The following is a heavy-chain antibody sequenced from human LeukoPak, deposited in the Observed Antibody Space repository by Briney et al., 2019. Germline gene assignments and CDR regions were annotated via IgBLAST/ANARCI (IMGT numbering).Heavy chain of an antibody. D-gene: IGHD2-2*01. CDR1: GYTFTSYD. CDR2: INSNSVNT. Sequence: GASVKVSCKASGYTFTSYDINWVRDATAQGLEWLRCINSNSVNTRYAQNLQGRVTITRNTSTSTAYMDLSSLRSEDTGVYYCARVVSYCSSTSCTLSNWFVPWGQGALVTVSS. J-gene: IGHJ5*02. V-gene: IGHV1-8*01. CDR3: ARVVSYCSSTSCTLSNWFVP.